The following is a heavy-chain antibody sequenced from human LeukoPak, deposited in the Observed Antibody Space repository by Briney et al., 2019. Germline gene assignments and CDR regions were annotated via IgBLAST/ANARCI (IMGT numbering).Heavy chain of an antibody. D-gene: IGHD2-15*01. J-gene: IGHJ6*02. Sequence: GESLKISCKGSGYSFTSYWIGWVRQMPGKGLEWMGIIYPGDSDTTYSPSFQGQVTISADKSISTAYLQWSSLKASDTAMYYCARSAGCSGGSCYTPKDYYYCAMDVWGQGTTVTVSS. CDR1: GYSFTSYW. V-gene: IGHV5-51*01. CDR2: IYPGDSDT. CDR3: ARSAGCSGGSCYTPKDYYYCAMDV.